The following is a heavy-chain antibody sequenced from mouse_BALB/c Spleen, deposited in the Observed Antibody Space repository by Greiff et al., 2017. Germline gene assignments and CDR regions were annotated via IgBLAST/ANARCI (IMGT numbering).Heavy chain of an antibody. CDR3: TRGGFDDGYVYYFDY. J-gene: IGHJ2*01. Sequence: VQLQQPGAELVRPGASVKLSCKASGYTFTSYWINWVKQRPGQGLEWIGNIYPSDSYTNYNQKFKDKATLTVDKSSSTAYMQLSSPTSEDSAVYYCTRGGFDDGYVYYFDYWGQGTTLTVSS. CDR1: GYTFTSYW. CDR2: IYPSDSYT. V-gene: IGHV1-69*02. D-gene: IGHD2-3*01.